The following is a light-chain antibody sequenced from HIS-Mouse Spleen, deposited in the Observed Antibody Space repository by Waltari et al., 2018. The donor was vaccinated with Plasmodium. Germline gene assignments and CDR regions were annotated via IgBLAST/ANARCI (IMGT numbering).Light chain of an antibody. CDR2: GAS. Sequence: SGRAHTGVTRRYSARYQQRPGQDPRRLSCGASSRATGIPDRFSGSGSGTDFTLTISRLEPEDCAVYYCQQYGSSSWTFGQGTKVEIK. V-gene: IGKV3-20*01. CDR3: QQYGSSSWT. CDR1: TGVTRRY. J-gene: IGKJ1*01.